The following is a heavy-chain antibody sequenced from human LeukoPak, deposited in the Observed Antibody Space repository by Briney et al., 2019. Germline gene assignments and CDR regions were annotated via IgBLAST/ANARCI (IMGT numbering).Heavy chain of an antibody. CDR1: GGSFSGYY. V-gene: IGHV4-34*01. CDR3: ARKEVTIFGVVIDY. J-gene: IGHJ4*02. D-gene: IGHD3-3*01. Sequence: SQTLSLTCAVYGGSFSGYYWSWIRQPPGKGLEWIGEINHSGSTNYNPSLKSRVTISVDTSKNQFSLKLSSVTAADTAVYYCARKEVTIFGVVIDYWGQGTLVTVSS. CDR2: INHSGST.